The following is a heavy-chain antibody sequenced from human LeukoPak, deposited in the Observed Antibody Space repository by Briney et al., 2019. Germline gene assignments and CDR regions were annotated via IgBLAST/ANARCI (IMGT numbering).Heavy chain of an antibody. Sequence: ASVKVSCKASGYTFTGYYMHWVRQAPGQGLEWMGWINPNSGGTNYAQKFQGRVTMTRDTSISTAYMELSRLRSDDKAVYYCARDHSSGWYGDYWGQGTLVTVSS. D-gene: IGHD6-19*01. V-gene: IGHV1-2*02. CDR2: INPNSGGT. CDR3: ARDHSSGWYGDY. J-gene: IGHJ4*02. CDR1: GYTFTGYY.